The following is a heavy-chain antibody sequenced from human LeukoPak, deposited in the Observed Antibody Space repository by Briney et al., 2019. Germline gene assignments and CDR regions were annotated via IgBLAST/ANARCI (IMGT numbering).Heavy chain of an antibody. Sequence: PGGSLRLSCAASGITFTTYAMSWVRQAPGKGLEWVSGISGSGGSTHYAESVKGRFTISRDNSKNTLYLQMNSLRAEDTAVYYCARDLEDSSPFGAFDMWGQGTMVTVSS. CDR1: GITFTTYA. V-gene: IGHV3-23*01. CDR2: ISGSGGST. J-gene: IGHJ3*02. D-gene: IGHD3-22*01. CDR3: ARDLEDSSPFGAFDM.